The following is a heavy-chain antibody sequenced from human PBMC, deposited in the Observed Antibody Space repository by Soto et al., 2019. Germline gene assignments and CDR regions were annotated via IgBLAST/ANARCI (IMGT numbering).Heavy chain of an antibody. D-gene: IGHD3-10*01. CDR1: GGSINTYY. J-gene: IGHJ4*02. CDR2: IYSGGST. Sequence: QVQLQESGPGLVKPSETLSLTCTVSGGSINTYYWSWIRQPAGKGLEWIGRIYSGGSTNYNPSLMSRVTMSVDTSKNQVSLKLTSVAAADTAVYYCARGQGGFGEFSLDYWGQGTLVTVSS. V-gene: IGHV4-4*07. CDR3: ARGQGGFGEFSLDY.